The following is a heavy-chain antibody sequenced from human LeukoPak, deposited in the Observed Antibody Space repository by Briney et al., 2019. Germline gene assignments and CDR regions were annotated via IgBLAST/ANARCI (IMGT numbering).Heavy chain of an antibody. CDR3: VSFYETY. CDR1: GNYW. D-gene: IGHD2-2*01. Sequence: PGGSLRLSCAASGNYWMHWVRQAPGKGLVWVSHINSDGSWTSYADSVKGRFTISKDNVKNTVYLQMSNLRAEDTAVYYCVSFYETYWGRGTLVTVSS. V-gene: IGHV3-74*01. J-gene: IGHJ4*02. CDR2: INSDGSWT.